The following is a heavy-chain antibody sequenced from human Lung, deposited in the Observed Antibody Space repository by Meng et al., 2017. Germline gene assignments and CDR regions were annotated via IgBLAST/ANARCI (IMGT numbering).Heavy chain of an antibody. CDR2: INHSGST. V-gene: IGHV4-34*01. J-gene: IGHJ4*02. D-gene: IGHD4-11*01. CDR1: GGSVSDYY. CDR3: ARGPTTMAHDFDY. Sequence: VHRRTWRAGLLKPSETLSLTCVVSGGSVSDYYWSWIRQPPGKGLEWIGEINHSGSTNYNPSLESRATISVDTSQNNLSLKLSSVTAADSAVYYCARGPTTMAHDFDYWGQGTLVTVSS.